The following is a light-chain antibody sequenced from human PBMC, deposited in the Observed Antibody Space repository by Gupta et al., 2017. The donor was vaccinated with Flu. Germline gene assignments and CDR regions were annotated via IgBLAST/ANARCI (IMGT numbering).Light chain of an antibody. Sequence: HSALTQPRSLSGPPGRSVTITCTGTSSDVGGYNYVSWYQQHPAKAPKLMIYDVSKRPAGVPDGFSGSKSGNTASLTISGRQDEDEADYYCCSYAGSYTYVFGTGTKVTVL. CDR1: SSDVGGYNY. CDR2: DVS. CDR3: CSYAGSYTYV. V-gene: IGLV2-11*01. J-gene: IGLJ1*01.